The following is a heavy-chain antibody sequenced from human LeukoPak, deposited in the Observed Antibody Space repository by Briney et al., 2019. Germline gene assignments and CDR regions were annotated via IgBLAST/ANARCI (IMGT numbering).Heavy chain of an antibody. V-gene: IGHV3-23*01. CDR2: ISGSGIST. CDR1: GFTFSDYG. D-gene: IGHD3-22*01. J-gene: IGHJ3*02. Sequence: GGTLRLSCAGSGFTFSDYGMNWVRQAPGKGLEWVSGISGSGISTYYADSVKGRFTISRDNSKNTLYLQMNSLRVEDTAVYYCAKSWNYYDSSGDDALDIWGQGTMVTVSS. CDR3: AKSWNYYDSSGDDALDI.